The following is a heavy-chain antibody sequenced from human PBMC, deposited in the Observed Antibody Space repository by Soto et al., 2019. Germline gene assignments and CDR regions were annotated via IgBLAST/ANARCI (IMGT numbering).Heavy chain of an antibody. CDR1: GGSMSSHY. CDR3: ARADPDASVGF. CDR2: ISYSGSS. J-gene: IGHJ4*02. D-gene: IGHD3-16*01. V-gene: IGHV4-59*11. Sequence: PETLSLTCTVSGGSMSSHYWTWLRQPPGKGLEWIGYISYSGSSYYNPSLKSRVTISADTSRNQFSLRLTSVIAADTAVYFCARADPDASVGFWGQGTLVTVSS.